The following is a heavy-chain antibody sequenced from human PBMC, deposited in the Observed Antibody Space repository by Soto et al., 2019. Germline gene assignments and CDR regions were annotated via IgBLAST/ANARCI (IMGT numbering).Heavy chain of an antibody. J-gene: IGHJ6*02. CDR2: IWYDGSNK. Sequence: AGGSLRLSCAASGFTFSSYGMHWVRQAPGKGLEWVAVIWYDGSNKYYADSVKGRFTISRDNSKNTLYLQMNSLRAEDTAVYYCARESSETTTLYDFWSGYSTVNYYYGMDVWGQGTTVTVSS. D-gene: IGHD3-3*01. V-gene: IGHV3-33*01. CDR1: GFTFSSYG. CDR3: ARESSETTTLYDFWSGYSTVNYYYGMDV.